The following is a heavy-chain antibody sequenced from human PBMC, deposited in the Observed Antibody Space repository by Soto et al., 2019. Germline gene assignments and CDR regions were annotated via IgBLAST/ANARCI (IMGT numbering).Heavy chain of an antibody. J-gene: IGHJ5*02. V-gene: IGHV3-23*01. CDR3: AKTSSRPWYDSSVTFDP. Sequence: HPGGSLRLSCAASGFTFSSYAMSWVRQAPGKGLEWVSAISGSGGSTYYADSVKGRFTISRDNSKNTLYLQMNSLRAEDTAVYYCAKTSSRPWYDSSVTFDPWGQGTLVTVSS. CDR2: ISGSGGST. CDR1: GFTFSSYA. D-gene: IGHD3-22*01.